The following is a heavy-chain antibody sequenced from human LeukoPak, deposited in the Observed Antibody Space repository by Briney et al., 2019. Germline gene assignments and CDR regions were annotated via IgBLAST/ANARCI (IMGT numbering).Heavy chain of an antibody. D-gene: IGHD1-26*01. V-gene: IGHV4-59*08. CDR3: ARHDMDVAGAGLDYFDY. CDR2: IYYSGST. Sequence: LETLSLTCTVSGGSINRYYWSWLRQPPGKGLEWIGYIYYSGSTNYNPSLKSRVTMSVDTSKNQFSVKLSSVTTADTAVYYCARHDMDVAGAGLDYFDYWGQGTLVTVSS. J-gene: IGHJ4*02. CDR1: GGSINRYY.